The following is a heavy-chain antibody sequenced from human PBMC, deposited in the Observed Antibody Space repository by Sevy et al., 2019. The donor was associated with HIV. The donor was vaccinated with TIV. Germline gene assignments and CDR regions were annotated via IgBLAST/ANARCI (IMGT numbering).Heavy chain of an antibody. D-gene: IGHD3-9*01. V-gene: IGHV4-34*01. CDR1: GGSFSGYY. CDR3: ARWDENYDILTGHTFNWFDP. J-gene: IGHJ5*02. Sequence: SETLSLTCAVYGGSFSGYYWSWIRQPPGKGLEWIGEINHSGSTNYNPSLKSRATISVDTSKNQFSLKLSSVTAADTAVYYCARWDENYDILTGHTFNWFDPWGQGTLVTVSS. CDR2: INHSGST.